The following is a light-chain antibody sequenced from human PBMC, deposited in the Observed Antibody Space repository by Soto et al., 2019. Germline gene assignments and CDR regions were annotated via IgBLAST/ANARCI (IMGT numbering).Light chain of an antibody. CDR2: DSS. CDR3: QQYSGSIT. Sequence: EIVLTQSPGTLSLYPGETATLSRRASQSLGGNNLAWYHHRPGQAPRLLIYDSSRRATGIPDRFSGSGSGTDYTLTISRLEPEDFAIYYCQQYSGSITFGQGTRLEIE. J-gene: IGKJ5*01. CDR1: QSLGGNN. V-gene: IGKV3-20*01.